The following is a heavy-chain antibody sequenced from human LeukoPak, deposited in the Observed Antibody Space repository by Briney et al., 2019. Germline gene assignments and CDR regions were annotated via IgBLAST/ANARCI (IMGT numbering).Heavy chain of an antibody. Sequence: SETLSLTCTVSGGSLSSGGYYWTWIRQHPGKGLEWIGYVSYSGSTHYNPSLKSRVTISVDTSKNQFSLKLSSVTAADTAVYYCARDTYYDSSGYPDAFDIWGQGTVVTVSS. CDR2: VSYSGST. V-gene: IGHV4-31*03. CDR3: ARDTYYDSSGYPDAFDI. J-gene: IGHJ3*02. CDR1: GGSLSSGGYY. D-gene: IGHD3-22*01.